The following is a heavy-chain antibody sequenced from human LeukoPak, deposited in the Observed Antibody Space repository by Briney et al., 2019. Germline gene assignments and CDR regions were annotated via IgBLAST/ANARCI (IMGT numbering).Heavy chain of an antibody. D-gene: IGHD6-19*01. CDR2: IYYSGST. Sequence: SETLSLTCTVSGGSISPYYWSWIRQSPGKGLEWIGFIYYSGSTNYNPSLQSRVTISVDTSKNQFSLKLSSVTAADTAVYYCARGQARLSWFDPWGQGTLVTVSS. J-gene: IGHJ5*02. CDR3: ARGQARLSWFDP. CDR1: GGSISPYY. V-gene: IGHV4-59*08.